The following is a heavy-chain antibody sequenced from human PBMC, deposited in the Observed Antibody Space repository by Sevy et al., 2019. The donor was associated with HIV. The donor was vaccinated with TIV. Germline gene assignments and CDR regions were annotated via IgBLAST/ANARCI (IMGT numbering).Heavy chain of an antibody. Sequence: ASVKVSCKASGYTFTSYYMHWVRQAPGQGLEWMGIMNPSGGSTSYAQKFQGRVTMTRDTSTSTVYMELSSLRSEDTAVYYCARDRNDFWSGYYHYYYYGMDVWGQGTTVTVSS. D-gene: IGHD3-3*01. V-gene: IGHV1-46*03. CDR1: GYTFTSYY. CDR2: MNPSGGST. CDR3: ARDRNDFWSGYYHYYYYGMDV. J-gene: IGHJ6*02.